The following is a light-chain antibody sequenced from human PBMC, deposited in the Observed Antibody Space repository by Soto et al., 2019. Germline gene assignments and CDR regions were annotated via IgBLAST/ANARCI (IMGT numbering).Light chain of an antibody. CDR1: SSNIGAGYD. CDR2: DNS. V-gene: IGLV1-40*01. Sequence: QSVLTQPPSVSGAPGQRVIISCTGGSSNIGAGYDVHWYQQLPGTAPKLLIYDNSNRPSGVPDRFSGSESGPSASLAITGLQAEDEADYYCQSYDSSLGAILFGGWTKVTVL. CDR3: QSYDSSLGAIL. J-gene: IGLJ2*01.